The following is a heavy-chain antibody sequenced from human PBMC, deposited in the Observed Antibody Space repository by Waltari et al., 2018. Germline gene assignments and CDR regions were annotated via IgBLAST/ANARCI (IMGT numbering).Heavy chain of an antibody. V-gene: IGHV4-59*01. CDR3: VRGRGELELEPLFDD. CDR2: KYSEGMA. Sequence: QVQLQESGPGLVKPWETLSLTCTVSGGPRSRVYWTWIRPVPGKGLEWIGYKYSEGMANYTPSLMSRVDISEDKSKRQFFLGLGSVTAADSAIYYCVRGRGELELEPLFDDWGQGTLVTVSS. D-gene: IGHD1-7*01. CDR1: GGPRSRVY. J-gene: IGHJ4*02.